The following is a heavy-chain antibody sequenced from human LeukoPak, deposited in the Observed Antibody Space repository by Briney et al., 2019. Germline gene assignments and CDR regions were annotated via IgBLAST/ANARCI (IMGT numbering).Heavy chain of an antibody. CDR3: ARDKIVRAAHDAFDI. Sequence: TSETLSLTCTVSGGSISSGSYYWGWIRQPPGKGLEWIGSIDYIEKTYYNMFLKSRVTISIDTSKNQFSLSLTSVTAADTAVYFCARDKIVRAAHDAFDIWGPGTMVTVSS. D-gene: IGHD3-10*01. V-gene: IGHV4-39*07. J-gene: IGHJ3*02. CDR1: GGSISSGSYY. CDR2: IDYIEKT.